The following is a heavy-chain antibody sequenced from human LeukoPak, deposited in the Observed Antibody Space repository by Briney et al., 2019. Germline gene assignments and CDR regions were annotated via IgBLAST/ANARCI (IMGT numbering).Heavy chain of an antibody. CDR1: GDSVSSNSAA. CDR2: TYYRSKRYN. CDR3: AREPGGAEYSGYDPFDF. Sequence: SQTLSLTCAISGDSVSSNSAAWNWIRQSPSRGLEWLGRTYYRSKRYNDYAVSVKSRITINPDTSKNQFSLQLNSVTPEDTAVYYCAREPGGAEYSGYDPFDFWGQGTLVAVSS. D-gene: IGHD5-12*01. J-gene: IGHJ4*02. V-gene: IGHV6-1*01.